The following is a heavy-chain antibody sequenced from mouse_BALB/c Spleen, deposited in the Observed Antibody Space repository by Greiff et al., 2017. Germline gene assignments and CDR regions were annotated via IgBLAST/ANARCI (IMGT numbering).Heavy chain of an antibody. V-gene: IGHV5-9-4*01. CDR3: ARMITTRAMDD. CDR1: GFTFSSYA. J-gene: IGHJ4*01. D-gene: IGHD2-4*01. Sequence: EVNLVESGGGLVKPGGSLKLSCAASGFTFSSYAMSWVRQSPEKRLEWVAEISSGGSYTYYPDTVTGRFTISRDNAKNTLYLEMSSLRSEDTAMYYCARMITTRAMDDWGQGTSVTVSS. CDR2: ISSGGSYT.